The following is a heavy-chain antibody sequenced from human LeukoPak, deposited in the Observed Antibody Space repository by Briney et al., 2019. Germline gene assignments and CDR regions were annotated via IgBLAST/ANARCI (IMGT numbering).Heavy chain of an antibody. CDR1: GYTLTELS. J-gene: IGHJ6*03. Sequence: ASVKVSCKVSGYTLTELSMHWVRQAPGKGLEWMGGFDPEDGETIYAQKFQGRVTMTEDTSTDTAYMELSSLRSEDTAVYYCATESLCSGGSCYPGRSHVYYMDVWGKGTTVTVSS. CDR3: ATESLCSGGSCYPGRSHVYYMDV. V-gene: IGHV1-24*01. D-gene: IGHD2-15*01. CDR2: FDPEDGET.